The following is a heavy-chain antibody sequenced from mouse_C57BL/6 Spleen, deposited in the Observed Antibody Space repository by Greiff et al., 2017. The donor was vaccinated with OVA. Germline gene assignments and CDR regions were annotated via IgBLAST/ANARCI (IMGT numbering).Heavy chain of an antibody. CDR2: IYPGDGDT. V-gene: IGHV1-82*01. Sequence: QVQLQQSGPELVKPGASVKISCKASGYAFSSSWMNWVKQRPGKGLEWIGRIYPGDGDTNYNGKIKGKATLTAAKSSCTAYMQLSSLTSEDSAVYFCAREDDYDEALFAYWGQGTLVTVSA. CDR3: AREDDYDEALFAY. J-gene: IGHJ3*01. CDR1: GYAFSSSW. D-gene: IGHD2-4*01.